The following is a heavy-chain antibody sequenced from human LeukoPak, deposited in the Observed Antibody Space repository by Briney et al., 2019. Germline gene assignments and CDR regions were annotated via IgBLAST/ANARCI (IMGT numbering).Heavy chain of an antibody. CDR3: ARVSPAMAHDY. V-gene: IGHV4-59*01. J-gene: IGHJ4*02. D-gene: IGHD5-18*01. CDR1: GDSISNYY. Sequence: SETLSLTCTVSGDSISNYYWSWIRQPPGKGLEWIGYIYYSGSTNNNPYLKSRVTVSVDTSKNQFSLKLTSVTIADTAVYYCARVSPAMAHDYWGQGTLVIVSS. CDR2: IYYSGST.